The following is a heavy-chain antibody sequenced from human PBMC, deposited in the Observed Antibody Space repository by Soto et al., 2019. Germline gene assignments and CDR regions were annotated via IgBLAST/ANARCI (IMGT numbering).Heavy chain of an antibody. Sequence: ASVKVSCKASGYTLNTYYMHWVRQAPGQGPEWMGIINPRGGGTTYAQNFQDRATMTSDTSSSTVYMELSSLRSEDTAVYYCARGGGFTPYYYNLDVWGEGPTVTVYS. CDR3: ARGGGFTPYYYNLDV. CDR1: GYTLNTYY. J-gene: IGHJ6*04. D-gene: IGHD2-15*01. CDR2: INPRGGGT. V-gene: IGHV1-46*02.